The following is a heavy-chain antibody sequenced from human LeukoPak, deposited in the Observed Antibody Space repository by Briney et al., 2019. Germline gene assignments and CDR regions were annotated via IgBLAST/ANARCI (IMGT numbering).Heavy chain of an antibody. V-gene: IGHV3-21*01. CDR2: ISSSSSYI. D-gene: IGHD2-21*01. CDR3: ARAIVGFDAFDI. Sequence: GGSLRLSCAASGFTFSSYSMNWVRQAPGKGLEWVSSISSSSSYIYYADSVKGRFTISRDNAKYSLYLQMNSLRAEDTAVYYCARAIVGFDAFDIWGQGTMVTVSS. CDR1: GFTFSSYS. J-gene: IGHJ3*02.